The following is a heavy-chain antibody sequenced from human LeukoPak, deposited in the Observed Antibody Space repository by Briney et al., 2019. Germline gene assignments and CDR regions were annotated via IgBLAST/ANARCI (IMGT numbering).Heavy chain of an antibody. CDR1: GGSISSYY. D-gene: IGHD3-22*01. CDR2: IYYSGST. J-gene: IGHJ4*02. CDR3: ARAYDRSPYYFDH. Sequence: SETLSLTCTVSGGSISSYYWSWIRQPPGKGLEWIGYIYYSGSTNYNPSLKSRVTISVDTSKNQFSLKLSSVTAADTAVYYCARAYDRSPYYFDHWGQGTLVTVSS. V-gene: IGHV4-59*01.